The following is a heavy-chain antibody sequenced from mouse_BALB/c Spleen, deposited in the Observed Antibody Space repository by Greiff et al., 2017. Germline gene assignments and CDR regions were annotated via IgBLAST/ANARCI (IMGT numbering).Heavy chain of an antibody. J-gene: IGHJ4*01. V-gene: IGHV14-1*02. CDR2: IDPENGNT. CDR3: ARSYYYGSSPYAMDY. D-gene: IGHD1-1*01. CDR1: GFNIKDYY. Sequence: VQLQQSGAELVRPGALVKLSCKASGFNIKDYYMHWVKQRPEQGLEWIGWIDPENGNTTYDPKFQGKASITADTSSNTAYLQLSSLTSEDTAVYYCARSYYYGSSPYAMDYWGQGTSVTVSS.